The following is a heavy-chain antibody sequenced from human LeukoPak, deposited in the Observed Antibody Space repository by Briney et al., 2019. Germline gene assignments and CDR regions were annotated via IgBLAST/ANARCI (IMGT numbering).Heavy chain of an antibody. CDR3: AADMEPTDPYNWVDP. V-gene: IGHV1-58*02. CDR2: IVVGSGNT. D-gene: IGHD1-14*01. Sequence: ASVKVSCKASGFTFSGSAIQWMRQARGQRPEWIGWIVVGSGNTNYAQKFQERVTITRDMSTSTAYMELSGLRSEDTAVYYCAADMEPTDPYNWVDPWGQGTLVTVSS. J-gene: IGHJ5*02. CDR1: GFTFSGSA.